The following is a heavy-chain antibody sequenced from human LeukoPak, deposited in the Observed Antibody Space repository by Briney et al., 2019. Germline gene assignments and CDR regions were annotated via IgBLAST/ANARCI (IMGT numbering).Heavy chain of an antibody. V-gene: IGHV3-21*01. CDR2: ISSSSSYI. Sequence: GGSLRLSCAASGFTFSSYSMNWVCQAPGKGLEWVSSISSSSSYIYYADSVKGRFTISRDNAKNSLYLQMNSLRAEDTAVYYCARAQEGIVVVPAASDAFDIWGQGTMVTVSS. D-gene: IGHD2-2*01. J-gene: IGHJ3*02. CDR3: ARAQEGIVVVPAASDAFDI. CDR1: GFTFSSYS.